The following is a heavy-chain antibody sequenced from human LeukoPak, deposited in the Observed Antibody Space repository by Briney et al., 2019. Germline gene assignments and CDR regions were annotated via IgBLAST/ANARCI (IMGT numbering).Heavy chain of an antibody. D-gene: IGHD2-15*01. CDR3: ARDGGYCSVTNCYSAWFDP. Sequence: ASVKVSCKASGYTFTIYGVNWVRQAPGQGLEWMGWISPYNGNTNYAQKLQGRVTMTTDTSTSTAYMELRSLRSDDTAVYYCARDGGYCSVTNCYSAWFDPWGQGTLVTVSS. J-gene: IGHJ5*02. CDR1: GYTFTIYG. CDR2: ISPYNGNT. V-gene: IGHV1-18*01.